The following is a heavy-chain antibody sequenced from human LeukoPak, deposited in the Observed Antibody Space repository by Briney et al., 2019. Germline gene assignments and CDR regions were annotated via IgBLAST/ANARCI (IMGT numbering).Heavy chain of an antibody. CDR3: ARGSLLRPLDY. D-gene: IGHD2/OR15-2a*01. CDR2: INHSGST. V-gene: IGHV4-34*01. Sequence: SETLSLTCAVYGGSFSGYYWSWIRQPPGKRLEWIGEINHSGSTNYNPFLKSRVTISVDTSKNQFSLKLSSVTAADTAVYYCARGSLLRPLDYWGQGTLVTVSS. J-gene: IGHJ4*02. CDR1: GGSFSGYY.